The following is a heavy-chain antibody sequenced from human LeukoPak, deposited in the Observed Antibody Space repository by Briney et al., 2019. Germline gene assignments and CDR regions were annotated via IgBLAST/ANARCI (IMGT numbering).Heavy chain of an antibody. V-gene: IGHV1-2*02. CDR2: INPNSGGT. Sequence: ASVKVSCKTSGHTFTGYYMHWVRQAPGQGLEWMGWINPNSGGTNYAQKFQGRVTMTRDTSISTAYMELSRLRSDDTAVYYCARYRRYGVKRNWFDPWGQGTLVTVSS. CDR1: GHTFTGYY. J-gene: IGHJ5*02. D-gene: IGHD4-23*01. CDR3: ARYRRYGVKRNWFDP.